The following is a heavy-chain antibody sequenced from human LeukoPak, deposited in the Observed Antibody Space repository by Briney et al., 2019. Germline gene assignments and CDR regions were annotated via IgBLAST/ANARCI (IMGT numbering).Heavy chain of an antibody. J-gene: IGHJ5*02. CDR3: ARERRWELPS. Sequence: PGGSLRLSCAASQSIVSSRYMSSVRQAPGKGLEWVSIIYDGGKTYYADSVKSRFTISRDNAKNSLYLQMNSLRAEDTAVYYCARERRWELPSWGQGTLVTVSS. CDR1: QSIVSSRY. V-gene: IGHV3-66*01. D-gene: IGHD1-26*01. CDR2: IYDGGKT.